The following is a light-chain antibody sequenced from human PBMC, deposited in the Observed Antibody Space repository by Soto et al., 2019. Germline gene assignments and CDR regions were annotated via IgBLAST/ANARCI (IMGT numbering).Light chain of an antibody. J-gene: IGLJ2*01. CDR2: IHSDGSH. Sequence: QPVLTQSPSASASLGASVKLTCTLSSGHSNYVIAWHQQQSEKGPRFLMKIHSDGSHRKGDGIPDRLSGSSSGAERYLTISSLQSEDEADYYCQTWGSGTVAFGGGTKVTVL. V-gene: IGLV4-69*01. CDR3: QTWGSGTVA. CDR1: SGHSNYV.